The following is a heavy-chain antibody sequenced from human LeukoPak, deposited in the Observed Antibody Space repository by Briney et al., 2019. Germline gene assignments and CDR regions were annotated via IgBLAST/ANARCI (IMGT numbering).Heavy chain of an antibody. CDR3: ARAYKDRSLAGKKEFFQH. Sequence: GGSLRLSCAASGFTFDNYAINWVRQVPGKGLEWISLISWNSGTIGYADSVKGRFTISRDNANNFLYLQMNSLRAEDTALYYCARAYKDRSLAGKKEFFQHWGQGTLVTVSS. J-gene: IGHJ1*01. V-gene: IGHV3-9*01. D-gene: IGHD6-19*01. CDR2: ISWNSGTI. CDR1: GFTFDNYA.